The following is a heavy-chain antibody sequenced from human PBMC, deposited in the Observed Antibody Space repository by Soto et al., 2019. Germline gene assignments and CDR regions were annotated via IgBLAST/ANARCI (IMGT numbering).Heavy chain of an antibody. J-gene: IGHJ6*02. CDR2: VYHTGNT. Sequence: SEALSLTCGVSNFSISSSYYWACILQPPGKGLEWIASVYHTGNTYFNPSLKSRVTISVDTSKNQFSLRLRSVTAADTAIYYCARDRIVTKPPAPYYLYYGVDVWGQGTTVTVSS. CDR3: ARDRIVTKPPAPYYLYYGVDV. V-gene: IGHV4-38-2*02. CDR1: NFSISSSYY. D-gene: IGHD3-22*01.